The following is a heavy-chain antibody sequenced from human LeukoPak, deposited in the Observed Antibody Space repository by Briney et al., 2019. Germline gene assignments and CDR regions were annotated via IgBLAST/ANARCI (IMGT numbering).Heavy chain of an antibody. CDR1: GGSISSNY. CDR3: ARDRAAVGIFDY. Sequence: SETLSLTCSVSGGSISSNYWSWNRQPAGKGLEWIGRIYTSGNTNYNPSLKSRVTVSLDTSKNHFSLKLSSVTAADTAVYYCARDRAAVGIFDYWGQGTLVIVSS. D-gene: IGHD6-13*01. J-gene: IGHJ4*02. CDR2: IYTSGNT. V-gene: IGHV4-4*07.